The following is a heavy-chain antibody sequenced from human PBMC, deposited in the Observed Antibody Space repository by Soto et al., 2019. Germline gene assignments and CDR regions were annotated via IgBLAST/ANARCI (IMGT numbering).Heavy chain of an antibody. CDR3: ARDGRPRQNDRSSARKYYFDY. CDR1: GFTFSSYS. J-gene: IGHJ4*02. CDR2: ISSSSSYI. D-gene: IGHD6-6*01. V-gene: IGHV3-21*01. Sequence: EVQLVESGGGLVKPGGSLRLSCAASGFTFSSYSMNWVRQAPGKGLEWVSSISSSSSYIYYADSVKGRFTISRDNAKNSLYLQMNSLRAEDTAVYYCARDGRPRQNDRSSARKYYFDYWGQGTLVTVSS.